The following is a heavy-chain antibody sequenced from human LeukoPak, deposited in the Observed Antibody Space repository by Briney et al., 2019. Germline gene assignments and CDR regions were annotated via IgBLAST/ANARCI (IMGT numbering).Heavy chain of an antibody. CDR2: LNPRSGNA. V-gene: IGHV1-8*03. J-gene: IGHJ6*03. CDR3: ARVPAPPDYGDSLVYYMDV. CDR1: GYTFISYN. D-gene: IGHD4-17*01. Sequence: ASVKVSCKASGYTFISYNINWVRQATGQGLEWMGWLNPRSGNAVYLQKFQGRLTITRDTSTDTVYMDLSSLTAEDTAVYYCARVPAPPDYGDSLVYYMDVWGKGTTVTVSS.